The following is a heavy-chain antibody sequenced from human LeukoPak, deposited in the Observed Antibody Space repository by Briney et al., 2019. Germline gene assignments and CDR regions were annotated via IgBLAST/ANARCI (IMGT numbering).Heavy chain of an antibody. CDR3: ARGPYYYDSSGYYWDYYYYGMDV. D-gene: IGHD3-22*01. V-gene: IGHV3-30-3*01. CDR1: GFTFSSYA. J-gene: IGHJ6*02. Sequence: GGSPRLSCAASGFTFSSYAMHWVRQAPGKGLEWVAVISYDGSNKYYADSVKGRFTISRDNSKNTLYLQMNSLRAEDTAVYYCARGPYYYDSSGYYWDYYYYGMDVWGQGTTVAVSS. CDR2: ISYDGSNK.